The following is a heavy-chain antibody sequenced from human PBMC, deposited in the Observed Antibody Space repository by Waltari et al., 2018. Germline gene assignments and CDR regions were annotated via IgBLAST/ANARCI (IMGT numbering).Heavy chain of an antibody. CDR3: AKDRMLGGLDV. Sequence: QVQLVESGGGVVQPGGSLRLSCAASGFPFSSYGMHWVRQAPGKGLEWVAFIRYDGSNKYYADSVKGRFTISRDNSKNTLYLQMNSLRAEDTAVYYCAKDRMLGGLDVWGKGTTVTVSS. V-gene: IGHV3-30*02. CDR2: IRYDGSNK. CDR1: GFPFSSYG. J-gene: IGHJ6*04. D-gene: IGHD3-16*01.